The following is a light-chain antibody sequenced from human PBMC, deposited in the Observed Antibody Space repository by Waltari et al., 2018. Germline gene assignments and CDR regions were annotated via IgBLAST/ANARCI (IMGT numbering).Light chain of an antibody. J-gene: IGLJ3*02. Sequence: QSVLTQPPSASGSPGQSVTISCTGSSSDVGGSNSFSWYQRHPGKAPKLMIYDVNKRPSGVPDRFSGSKSGNTASLTVSGLQVEDEGDYYCGSYADTSTWVFGGGTSLTVL. CDR1: SSDVGGSNS. CDR3: GSYADTSTWV. CDR2: DVN. V-gene: IGLV2-8*01.